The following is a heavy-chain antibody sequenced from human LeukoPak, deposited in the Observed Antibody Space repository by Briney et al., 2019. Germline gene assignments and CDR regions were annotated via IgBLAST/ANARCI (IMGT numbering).Heavy chain of an antibody. D-gene: IGHD2-21*02. CDR3: AKFDRTATYFDS. V-gene: IGHV3-30*02. CDR2: IRYDGSNK. Sequence: GGSLRLSCAASGFTFSSYAMHWVRQAPGKGLEWVAFIRYDGSNKYYADSVKGRFTISSDNSKNTVYLQMTSLRVDDTAVYYCAKFDRTATYFDSWGQGTLVTISS. CDR1: GFTFSSYA. J-gene: IGHJ4*02.